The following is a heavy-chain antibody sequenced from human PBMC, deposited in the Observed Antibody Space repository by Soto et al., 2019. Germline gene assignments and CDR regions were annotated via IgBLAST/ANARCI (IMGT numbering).Heavy chain of an antibody. CDR2: IYPGDSDN. J-gene: IGHJ3*01. CDR1: GYSFAGYW. V-gene: IGHV5-51*01. Sequence: PGESLKISCKGSGYSFAGYWIGWVRQMPGKGLDWMGVIYPGDSDNRYSPSFHGQVTISADKSISTAYLQWSSLKASDTAMYFCARLPGVRGVFDGFNVWGQGTMVTVSS. CDR3: ARLPGVRGVFDGFNV. D-gene: IGHD3-10*01.